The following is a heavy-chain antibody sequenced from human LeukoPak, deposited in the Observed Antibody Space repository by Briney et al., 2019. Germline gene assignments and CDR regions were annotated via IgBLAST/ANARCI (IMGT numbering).Heavy chain of an antibody. V-gene: IGHV3-48*04. CDR1: GFTLSTYG. Sequence: GGSLRLSCAVSGFTLSTYGMNWVRQAPGKGLEWVSYISGSDSTIHYADSVKGRFTISRDNAKNSLYLQMNSLRAEDTAVYYCARAYSGYDSGYTHWGQGTLVTVSS. J-gene: IGHJ4*02. CDR3: ARAYSGYDSGYTH. D-gene: IGHD5-12*01. CDR2: ISGSDSTI.